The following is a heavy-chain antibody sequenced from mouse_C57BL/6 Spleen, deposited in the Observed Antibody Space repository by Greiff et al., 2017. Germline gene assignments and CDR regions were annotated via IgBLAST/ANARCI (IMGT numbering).Heavy chain of an antibody. V-gene: IGHV1-63*01. CDR1: GYTFTNYW. J-gene: IGHJ4*01. D-gene: IGHD3-2*02. CDR3: ARTPDSSGYHYAMDY. Sequence: VQLQESGAELVRPGTSVKMSCKASGYTFTNYWIGWAKQRPGHGLEWIGDIYPGGGYTNYNEKFKGKATLTADKSSSTAYMQFSSLTSEDSAIYYCARTPDSSGYHYAMDYWGQGTSVTVSS. CDR2: IYPGGGYT.